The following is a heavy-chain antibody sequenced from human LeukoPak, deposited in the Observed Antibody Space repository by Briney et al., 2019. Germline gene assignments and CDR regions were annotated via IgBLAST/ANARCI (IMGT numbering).Heavy chain of an antibody. Sequence: GGSLRLSCAASGFTFSSYAMSWVRQAPGKGLEWVSTISSASNTYYADSVKGRFTLSRDNSKNTLYLLMNSLRAEDTAFYYCAKYIATSGTAGGRCFDPWGQGTLVTVSS. V-gene: IGHV3-23*01. CDR2: ISSASNT. CDR1: GFTFSSYA. CDR3: AKYIATSGTAGGRCFDP. J-gene: IGHJ5*02. D-gene: IGHD6-13*01.